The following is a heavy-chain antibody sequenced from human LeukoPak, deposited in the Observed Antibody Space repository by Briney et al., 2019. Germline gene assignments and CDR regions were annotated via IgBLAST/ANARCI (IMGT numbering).Heavy chain of an antibody. CDR3: AKRYSSSWASFDY. Sequence: GGSLRLSCVASGFTFSSYWMHWVRQDPRKGLVWVSRINGDGRNINYADSVRGRFTISRDNAKNTLYLQMNSLRAEDTAVYYCAKRYSSSWASFDYWGQGTLVTVSS. J-gene: IGHJ4*02. CDR1: GFTFSSYW. V-gene: IGHV3-74*01. D-gene: IGHD6-13*01. CDR2: INGDGRNI.